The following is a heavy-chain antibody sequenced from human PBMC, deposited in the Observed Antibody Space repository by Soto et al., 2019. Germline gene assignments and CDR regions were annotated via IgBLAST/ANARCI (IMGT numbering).Heavy chain of an antibody. V-gene: IGHV4-59*01. Sequence: SETLSLTCTVSGGSISSYYWSWIRQPPGKGLEWIGYIYYSGSTNYNPSLKSRVTISVDTSKNQFSLKLSSVTAADTAVYYCAREGYYYYYGMDVWGQGTTVTVSS. CDR2: IYYSGST. CDR1: GGSISSYY. J-gene: IGHJ6*02. CDR3: AREGYYYYYGMDV.